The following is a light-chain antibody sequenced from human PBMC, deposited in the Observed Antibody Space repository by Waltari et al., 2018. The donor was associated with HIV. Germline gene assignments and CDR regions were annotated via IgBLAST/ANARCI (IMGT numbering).Light chain of an antibody. CDR1: SSDVGDYNY. V-gene: IGLV2-14*01. Sequence: QSALTQPASVSGSPGQSITISCTGTSSDVGDYNYVSWYQQHPGKAPKLMIYEVSNRPSGVSNRFSGSKSGNTASLTISGLQAEDEADYYCSSYTSSSTLPSYVFGTGTKVTVL. J-gene: IGLJ1*01. CDR3: SSYTSSSTLPSYV. CDR2: EVS.